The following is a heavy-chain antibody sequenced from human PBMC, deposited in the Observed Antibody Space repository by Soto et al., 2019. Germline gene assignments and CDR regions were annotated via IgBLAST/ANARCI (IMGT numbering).Heavy chain of an antibody. V-gene: IGHV3-30*18. CDR3: AKDRGALRWSEEHYYFDY. CDR2: ILYDGTKK. J-gene: IGHJ4*02. D-gene: IGHD4-17*01. Sequence: LRLSCAASGFTFSSYGMHWVRQAPGKGLEWVAVILYDGTKKYYADSMKGRFTISRDNSKNTLYLQMNSLRAEDTAVYYCAKDRGALRWSEEHYYFDYWGQGTLVTVSS. CDR1: GFTFSSYG.